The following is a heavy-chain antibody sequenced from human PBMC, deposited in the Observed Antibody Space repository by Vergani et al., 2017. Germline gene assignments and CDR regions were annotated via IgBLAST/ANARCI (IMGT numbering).Heavy chain of an antibody. J-gene: IGHJ6*02. CDR1: GGTFSSYA. V-gene: IGHV1-69*01. CDR2: IIPIFGTA. Sequence: QVQLVQSGAEVKKPGSSVKVSCKASGGTFSSYAISWVRQAPGQGLEWMGGIIPIFGTANYAQKFQGRVTITADESTSTAYMELSSLRSEDTAVYYCARGYCSSTSCYYYYYYGMDVGGQGTTVTVSS. D-gene: IGHD2-2*01. CDR3: ARGYCSSTSCYYYYYYGMDV.